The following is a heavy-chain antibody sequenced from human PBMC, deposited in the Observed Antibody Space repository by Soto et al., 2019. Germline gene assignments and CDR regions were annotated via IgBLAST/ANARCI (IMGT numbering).Heavy chain of an antibody. V-gene: IGHV3-30*18. CDR2: ISYDGSNT. D-gene: IGHD3-3*02. CDR1: GFRFGSYG. Sequence: GGSLRLSCEASGFRFGSYGMHWVRQAPGKGLEWVTFISYDGSNTYYADSVKGRLTISRDNSKNTLYLQMNTLRVEDTAVYYCAKALSIAAFFDSWGQGTLVTVSS. CDR3: AKALSIAAFFDS. J-gene: IGHJ4*02.